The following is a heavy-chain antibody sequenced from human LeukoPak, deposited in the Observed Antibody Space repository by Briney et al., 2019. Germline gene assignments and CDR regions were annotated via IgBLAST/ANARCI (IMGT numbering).Heavy chain of an antibody. V-gene: IGHV1-18*01. D-gene: IGHD2-8*01. CDR1: GYTFTSYG. J-gene: IGHJ3*02. Sequence: ASVKVSCEASGYTFTSYGISWVRQAPGQGLEWMGWISAYNGNTNYAQKLQGRVTMTTDTSTSTAYMELRSLRSDDTAVYYCARVADCTNGVCYTTDAFDIWGQGTMVTVSS. CDR2: ISAYNGNT. CDR3: ARVADCTNGVCYTTDAFDI.